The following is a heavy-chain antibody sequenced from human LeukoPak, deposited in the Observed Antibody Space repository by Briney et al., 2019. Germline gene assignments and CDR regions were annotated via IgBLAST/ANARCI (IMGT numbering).Heavy chain of an antibody. V-gene: IGHV4-39*01. Sequence: SETLSLTCTVSGDSISSSSYYWGWLRPPPGKGLEWIANIYYSWNTYYNPSLESRVTISVDTSKNQFSLNVSSVTAADTAVYYCARHRYSGSYYWFDPWGQGTLVTVSS. J-gene: IGHJ5*02. CDR1: GDSISSSSYY. CDR2: IYYSWNT. D-gene: IGHD1-26*01. CDR3: ARHRYSGSYYWFDP.